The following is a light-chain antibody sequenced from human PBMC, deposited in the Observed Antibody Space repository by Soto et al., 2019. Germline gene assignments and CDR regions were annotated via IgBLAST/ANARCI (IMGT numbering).Light chain of an antibody. CDR1: QSVSSN. CDR3: QQYNNWPPRYT. CDR2: GAS. Sequence: EIVMTQSPATLSVSPGERATLSCRASQSVSSNLAWYQQKHGQGPRLLIYGASTRATGIPARFSGSGSGTEFTLTISSLQSEDFAVYYCQQYNNWPPRYTFGQGTKLEI. J-gene: IGKJ2*01. V-gene: IGKV3-15*01.